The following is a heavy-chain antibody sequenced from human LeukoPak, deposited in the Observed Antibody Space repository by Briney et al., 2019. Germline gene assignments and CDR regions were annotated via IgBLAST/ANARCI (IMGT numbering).Heavy chain of an antibody. Sequence: SGPTLVNPTQTLTLTCTFSGFSLSTSGVGVGWIRQPPGKALEWLALIYWNDDKRYSPSLKSRLTITKDTSKSQVVLTMTNMDPVDTATYYCAHIVGFELGYYYYYYMDVWGKGTTVTVSS. CDR3: AHIVGFELGYYYYYYMDV. CDR2: IYWNDDK. J-gene: IGHJ6*03. D-gene: IGHD6-13*01. V-gene: IGHV2-5*01. CDR1: GFSLSTSGVG.